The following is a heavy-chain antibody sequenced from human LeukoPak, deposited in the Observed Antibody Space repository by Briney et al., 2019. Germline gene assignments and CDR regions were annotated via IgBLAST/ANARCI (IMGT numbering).Heavy chain of an antibody. CDR3: ARAMVRGVIRVDY. J-gene: IGHJ4*02. D-gene: IGHD3-10*01. CDR1: GGTFSSYA. CDR2: IIPIFGTA. V-gene: IGHV1-69*01. Sequence: GASVKVSCKASGGTFSSYAISWVRQAPGQRLEWMGGIIPIFGTANYAQKFQGRVTITADESTSTAYMELSSLRSEDTAVYYCARAMVRGVIRVDYWGQGTLVTVSS.